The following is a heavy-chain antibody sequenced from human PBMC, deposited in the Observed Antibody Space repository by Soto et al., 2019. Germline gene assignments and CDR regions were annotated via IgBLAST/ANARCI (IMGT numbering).Heavy chain of an antibody. V-gene: IGHV1-18*01. J-gene: IGHJ4*02. CDR3: ERDRGSYYESSGKDY. D-gene: IGHD3-22*01. CDR2: ISAYNGNT. CDR1: GYTFTSYG. Sequence: QVQLVQSGAEVKKPGASVKVSCKASGYTFTSYGISWVRQAPGQGLEWMGWISAYNGNTNYAQKLQGRVTMTTDTSTSTAYRELRSLRSDDTAVYSCERDRGSYYESSGKDYWGQGTLVTVSS.